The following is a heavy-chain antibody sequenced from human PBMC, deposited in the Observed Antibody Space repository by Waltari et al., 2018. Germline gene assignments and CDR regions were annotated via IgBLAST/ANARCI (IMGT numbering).Heavy chain of an antibody. CDR2: IGGGVGST. CDR1: GFAFSSYA. CDR3: AKDRTGSKFDP. J-gene: IGHJ5*02. V-gene: IGHV3-23*01. Sequence: EVQLLESGGGLVQPGGSLRLSCAASGFAFSSYAMSWVRQAPGKGVEWVEAIGGGVGSTYYAGSVEGRFTIARDNSKNTLYLQMNSLRAEDTAVYYCAKDRTGSKFDPWGQGTLVTVSS. D-gene: IGHD3-10*01.